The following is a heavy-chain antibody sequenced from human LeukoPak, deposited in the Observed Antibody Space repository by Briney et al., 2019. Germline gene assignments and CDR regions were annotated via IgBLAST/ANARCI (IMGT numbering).Heavy chain of an antibody. Sequence: SETLSLTCTVCGGFISSSSYYWVCIRQPPGKGLECIGSIYYSGSTYYNPSLKSRVTISVDTSKNQFSLKLSSVTAADTAVYHCASTWIQLWFFDYWGQGTLVTVSS. J-gene: IGHJ4*02. D-gene: IGHD5-18*01. V-gene: IGHV4-39*01. CDR3: ASTWIQLWFFDY. CDR2: IYYSGST. CDR1: GGFISSSSYY.